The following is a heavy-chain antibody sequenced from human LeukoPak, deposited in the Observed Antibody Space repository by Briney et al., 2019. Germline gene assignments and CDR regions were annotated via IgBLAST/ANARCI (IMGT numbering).Heavy chain of an antibody. J-gene: IGHJ6*03. D-gene: IGHD4/OR15-4a*01. CDR2: IGTTTTM. V-gene: IGHV3-48*01. Sequence: GGSLRLSCAASGFTFSNYRMNWVRQSPEKGLEWIAFIGTTTTMYYADSVKGRFTISRDNAKNLLYLQMNSLTVEDTAVYYCARRGADSYYYYMDVWGRGTTVIVSS. CDR1: GFTFSNYR. CDR3: ARRGADSYYYYMDV.